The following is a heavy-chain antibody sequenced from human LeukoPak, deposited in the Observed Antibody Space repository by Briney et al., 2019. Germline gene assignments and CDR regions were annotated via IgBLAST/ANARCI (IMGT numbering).Heavy chain of an antibody. Sequence: TSETLSLTCTVSGGSISSYYWSWIRQPPGKGLEWIGYIYYSGSTNYNPSLKSRVTISVDTSKNQFSLRLSSVTAADTAVYYCARDGVYSSSSPYFQHWGQGTLVTVSS. CDR3: ARDGVYSSSSPYFQH. CDR1: GGSISSYY. V-gene: IGHV4-59*01. CDR2: IYYSGST. D-gene: IGHD6-6*01. J-gene: IGHJ1*01.